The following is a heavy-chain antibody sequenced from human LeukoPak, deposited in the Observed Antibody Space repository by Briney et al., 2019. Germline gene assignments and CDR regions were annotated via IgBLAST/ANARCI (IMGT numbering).Heavy chain of an antibody. CDR1: GWTFSDYY. V-gene: IGHV4-34*01. CDR3: ARDARDGYNNEWYYFDY. CDR2: ISHSGST. J-gene: IGHJ4*02. Sequence: ASETLSRTCAVYGWTFSDYYWSWIRQPPGKGLEWIGEISHSGSTNYNPSLKSRVTISVDTSKNQFSLKLSSVTAADTAVYYCARDARDGYNNEWYYFDYWGQGTLVTVSS. D-gene: IGHD5-24*01.